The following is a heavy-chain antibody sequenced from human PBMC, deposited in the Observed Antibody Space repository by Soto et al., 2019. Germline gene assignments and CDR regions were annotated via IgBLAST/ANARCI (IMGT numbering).Heavy chain of an antibody. CDR1: RFNFSDYA. CDR3: AKWQMTSVFRVDTLFDY. J-gene: IGHJ4*02. V-gene: IGHV3-23*01. Sequence: GGSLRLSCAASRFNFSDYAMSWVRQAPGKGLEWLSTLSGSGGSTYYADSVQGRFSMSRDNSKKTLFLQLTSLRAEDTAVYYFAKWQMTSVFRVDTLFDYWGQGTLVTVSS. CDR2: LSGSGGST. D-gene: IGHD3-3*01.